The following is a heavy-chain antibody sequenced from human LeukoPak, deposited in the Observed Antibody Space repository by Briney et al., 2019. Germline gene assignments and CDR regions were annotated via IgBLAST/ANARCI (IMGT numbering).Heavy chain of an antibody. CDR3: AWYTGDLKTFDI. V-gene: IGHV4-61*02. CDR1: GGSISSGSYY. J-gene: IGHJ3*02. D-gene: IGHD7-27*01. CDR2: IYTSGST. Sequence: PSETLSLTCTVSGGSISSGSYYWSWIRQPAGKGLEWIGRIYTSGSTNYNPSLKSRVTLSVDTSKNQFSLKLSSVTAADTAVYYCAWYTGDLKTFDIWGQGTMVTVSS.